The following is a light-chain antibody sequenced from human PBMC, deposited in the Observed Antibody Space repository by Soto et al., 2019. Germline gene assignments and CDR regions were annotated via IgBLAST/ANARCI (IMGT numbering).Light chain of an antibody. J-gene: IGKJ2*01. CDR2: GAS. Sequence: EIVMTQSPATLSVSPGERATLSCRASQSISSNLAWYQRRPGQAPRLLIYGASASATGIPARFSGSGSGTEFTLTISSLQSEYFAVYYCQQYNNWRPYTFGQGTKVEIK. CDR1: QSISSN. V-gene: IGKV3-15*01. CDR3: QQYNNWRPYT.